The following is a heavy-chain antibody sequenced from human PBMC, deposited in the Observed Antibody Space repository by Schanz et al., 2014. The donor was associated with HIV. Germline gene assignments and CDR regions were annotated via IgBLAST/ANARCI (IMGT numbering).Heavy chain of an antibody. CDR3: ARGGIWEWDQPDFDY. CDR2: IWYDGSYK. CDR1: GFTFDDYA. D-gene: IGHD2-15*01. V-gene: IGHV3-33*08. J-gene: IGHJ4*02. Sequence: VQLVESGGGLVQPGRSLRLSCAASGFTFDDYAMHWVRQAPGKGLEWAAVIWYDGSYKYYADSVKGRFIISRDNSKNTLYLQMNSLRADDTAVYYCARGGIWEWDQPDFDYWGQGTLVTVSS.